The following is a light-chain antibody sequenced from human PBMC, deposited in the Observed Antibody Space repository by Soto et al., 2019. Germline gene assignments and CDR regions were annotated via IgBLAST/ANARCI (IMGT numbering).Light chain of an antibody. CDR1: SSDIGSFNL. CDR3: CSYSASSTVL. Sequence: QSALPQPASVSGAPGQSIPISCTGTSSDIGSFNLVSWYPQHPGKVPTLIISEVPKRPSGVANRFSGSKSANTASLTISGLLADDEADYCCCSYSASSTVLVGEGTKLTVL. J-gene: IGLJ2*01. V-gene: IGLV2-23*02. CDR2: EVP.